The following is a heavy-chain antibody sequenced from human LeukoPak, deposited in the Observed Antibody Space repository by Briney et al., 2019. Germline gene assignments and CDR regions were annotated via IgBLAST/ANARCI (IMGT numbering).Heavy chain of an antibody. V-gene: IGHV4-59*08. CDR1: GGSISSYY. J-gene: IGHJ4*02. D-gene: IGHD3-10*01. Sequence: PSETLSLTCTVSGGSISSYYWSWIRQPPGKGLEWIGYIYYSGSTNYNPSLKSRVTISVDTSKNQFSLKLSSVTAADTAVYYCARHSTYGATFFDYWGQGTLVTVSS. CDR2: IYYSGST. CDR3: ARHSTYGATFFDY.